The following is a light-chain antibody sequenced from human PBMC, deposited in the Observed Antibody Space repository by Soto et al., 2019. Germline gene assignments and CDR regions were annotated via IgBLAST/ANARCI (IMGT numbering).Light chain of an antibody. CDR2: AAS. Sequence: DIPMTQSPSSLSASVGDRVTITCRASQTMSTYLNWYQQKPGKAPKLLIFAASGLQSGVPSRFSGTGSGTYFTLNISSLQLEDFATYYCQQTYRSPFTFGPGTKVD. CDR3: QQTYRSPFT. CDR1: QTMSTY. J-gene: IGKJ3*01. V-gene: IGKV1-39*01.